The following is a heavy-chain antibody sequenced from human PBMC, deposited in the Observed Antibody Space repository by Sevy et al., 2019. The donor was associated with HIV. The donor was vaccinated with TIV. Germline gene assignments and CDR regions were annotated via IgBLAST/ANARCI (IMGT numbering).Heavy chain of an antibody. Sequence: GGSLRLSCAASGFSLSDYAIHWARQGPVKGLEWLTVISFDGGNKYYADSVKGRFTISRDNFKNTLYLQMNSLTTEDTAVYYCARPRANYVDHYFFYAMDVWGQGTTVTVSS. CDR1: GFSLSDYA. D-gene: IGHD4-17*01. J-gene: IGHJ6*02. V-gene: IGHV3-30-3*01. CDR2: ISFDGGNK. CDR3: ARPRANYVDHYFFYAMDV.